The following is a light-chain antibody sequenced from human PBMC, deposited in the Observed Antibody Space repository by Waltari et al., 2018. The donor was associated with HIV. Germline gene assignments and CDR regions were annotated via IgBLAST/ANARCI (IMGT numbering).Light chain of an antibody. CDR3: SSYAGSNTVV. Sequence: QSALTQPPSASGSPGQSVTISCTGTSSDCGASHYVSWYQQHPGNAPKLMIYEVNKRPSGVPDRFAGSKYGNTASLSVSGLQAEDEADYYCSSYAGSNTVVFGGGTKLTVL. V-gene: IGLV2-8*01. CDR1: SSDCGASHY. J-gene: IGLJ2*01. CDR2: EVN.